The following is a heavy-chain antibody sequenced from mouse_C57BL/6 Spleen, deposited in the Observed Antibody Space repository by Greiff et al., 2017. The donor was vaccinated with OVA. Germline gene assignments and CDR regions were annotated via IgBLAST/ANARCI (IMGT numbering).Heavy chain of an antibody. V-gene: IGHV1-19*01. D-gene: IGHD2-5*01. CDR2: INPYNGGT. Sequence: EVKLVESGPVLVKPGASVTMSCKASGYTFTDYYMNWVKQSHGKSLEWIGVINPYNGGTSYNQKFKGKATLTVDKSSSTAYMELNSLTSEDSAVYYCARDYSNYGEDYWGQGTTLTVSS. CDR1: GYTFTDYY. J-gene: IGHJ2*01. CDR3: ARDYSNYGEDY.